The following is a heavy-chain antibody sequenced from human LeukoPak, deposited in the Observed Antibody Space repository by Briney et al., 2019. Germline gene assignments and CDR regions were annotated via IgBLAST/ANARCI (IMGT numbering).Heavy chain of an antibody. CDR2: INHSGST. J-gene: IGHJ4*02. CDR3: ALDYGDYWY. CDR1: GGSFSGYY. V-gene: IGHV4-34*01. D-gene: IGHD4-17*01. Sequence: PSETLSLTCAVYGGSFSGYYWSWIRQPPGKGLEWIGEINHSGSTNYNPSLKSRVTISVDTSKNQFSLKLSSVTAADTAVYYCALDYGDYWYWGQGTLVTVSS.